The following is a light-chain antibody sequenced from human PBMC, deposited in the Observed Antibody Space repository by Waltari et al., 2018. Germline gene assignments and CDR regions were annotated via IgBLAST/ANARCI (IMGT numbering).Light chain of an antibody. Sequence: DIQMTQSPSSLSASVGDRVTITCRASQGIRAYVAWYQQKPGKVPKLLIFAASTLQSGVPSRFSGSGSGTEFTLTISSLQPEDVATYYCQKCNSAPFTFGPGTKVDIK. CDR2: AAS. CDR1: QGIRAY. V-gene: IGKV1-27*01. CDR3: QKCNSAPFT. J-gene: IGKJ3*01.